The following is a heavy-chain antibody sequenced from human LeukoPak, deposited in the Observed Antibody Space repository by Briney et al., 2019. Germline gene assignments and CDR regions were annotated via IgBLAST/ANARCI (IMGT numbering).Heavy chain of an antibody. Sequence: ASVKVSCKASGYTFTSYYMHWVRQAPGQGLEWMGIINPSGGSTSYAQKFQGRVTMTRDTSTSTVYMELSSLRSEDTAVYYCARVRTMVRGVITPPDYWGQGALVTASS. D-gene: IGHD3-10*01. CDR1: GYTFTSYY. CDR2: INPSGGST. V-gene: IGHV1-46*01. CDR3: ARVRTMVRGVITPPDY. J-gene: IGHJ4*02.